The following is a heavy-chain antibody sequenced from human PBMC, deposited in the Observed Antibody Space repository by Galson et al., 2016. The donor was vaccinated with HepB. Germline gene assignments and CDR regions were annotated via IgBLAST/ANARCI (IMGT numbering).Heavy chain of an antibody. CDR2: TSYSGSD. D-gene: IGHD3-10*01. CDR3: ARTFPDLDYYSPGKYFFDT. Sequence: TLSLTCTVSGGAISRGGYYWSWIRQVPGKGLEWIGYTSYSGSDYYNPSFKNRVTISADTSKNQIYLNMMFATVADTAVYYCARTFPDLDYYSPGKYFFDTWGQGARVIVSA. CDR1: GGAISRGGYY. J-gene: IGHJ5*02. V-gene: IGHV4-31*03.